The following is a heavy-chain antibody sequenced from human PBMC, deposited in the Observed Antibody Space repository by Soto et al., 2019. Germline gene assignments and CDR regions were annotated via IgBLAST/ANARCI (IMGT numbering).Heavy chain of an antibody. J-gene: IGHJ6*02. CDR3: ARHGYYDFWSGYVGGYYYGMDV. CDR1: GYSFTSYW. V-gene: IGHV5-10-1*01. Sequence: GESLKISCKGSGYSFTSYWISWVRQMPGKGLEWMGRIDPSDSYTNYSPSFQGHVTISDDKSISTAYLQWSSLKASDTAMYYCARHGYYDFWSGYVGGYYYGMDVWGQGTTVTVSS. CDR2: IDPSDSYT. D-gene: IGHD3-3*01.